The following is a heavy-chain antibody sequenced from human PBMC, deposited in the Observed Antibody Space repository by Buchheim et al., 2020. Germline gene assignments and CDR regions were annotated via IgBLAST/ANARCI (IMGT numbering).Heavy chain of an antibody. CDR1: GFTFSSYA. D-gene: IGHD2-2*02. J-gene: IGHJ1*01. Sequence: EVQLLESGGGLVQPGGSLRLSCAASGFTFSSYAMSWVRQAPGKGLEWVSAISGSGGSTYYADSVKGRFTISRDNSKNTLYLQMNSLRAEDTAVYYCAKSILGYCSSTSCYTQKHWGQGTL. CDR3: AKSILGYCSSTSCYTQKH. CDR2: ISGSGGST. V-gene: IGHV3-23*01.